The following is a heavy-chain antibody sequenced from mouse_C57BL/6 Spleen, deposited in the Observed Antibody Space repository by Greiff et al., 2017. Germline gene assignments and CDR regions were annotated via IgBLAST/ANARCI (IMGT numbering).Heavy chain of an antibody. V-gene: IGHV1-15*01. Sequence: QVQLQQSGAELVRPGASVTLSCKASGYTFTDYEMHWVKQTPVHGLEWIGAIDPETGGTAYNQKFKGKAILTADKSSSTAYMELRSLTSEDSAVYYCTRGAAVVATHWYFGVWRRGTTVTVS. J-gene: IGHJ1*03. CDR1: GYTFTDYE. D-gene: IGHD1-1*01. CDR3: TRGAAVVATHWYFGV. CDR2: IDPETGGT.